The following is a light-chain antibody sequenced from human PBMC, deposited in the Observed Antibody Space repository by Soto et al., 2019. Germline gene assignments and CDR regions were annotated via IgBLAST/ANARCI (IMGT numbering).Light chain of an antibody. Sequence: DIQMTQSPSTLSGSVGDRVTITCRARQTISSWLAWYQQKPGKAPKLLIYKASTLKSGVPSRFSGSGSGTEFTLTISSLQPDHFAPNYSQHYNSYSQAFRHGTKVNIK. V-gene: IGKV1-5*03. CDR3: QHYNSYSQA. J-gene: IGKJ1*01. CDR2: KAS. CDR1: QTISSW.